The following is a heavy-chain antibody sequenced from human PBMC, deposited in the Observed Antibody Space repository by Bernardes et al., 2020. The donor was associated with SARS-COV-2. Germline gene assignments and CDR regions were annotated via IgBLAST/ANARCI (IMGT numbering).Heavy chain of an antibody. CDR2: ISSSGRHL. J-gene: IGHJ4*02. D-gene: IGHD4-17*01. V-gene: IGHV3-21*01. CDR1: GFSFRRTS. CDR3: AAGHDYGKYESDY. Sequence: VGALRLSCAASGFSFRRTSMNWVRQDPGPGLEWVSAISSSGRHLYYADSVKGRFTISRDNAKNSLYLQMSSLRAEDTAVYYCAAGHDYGKYESDYWGQGTLVTVSS.